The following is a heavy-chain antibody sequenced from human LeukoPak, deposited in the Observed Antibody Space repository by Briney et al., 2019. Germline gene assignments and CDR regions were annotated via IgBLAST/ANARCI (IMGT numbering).Heavy chain of an antibody. V-gene: IGHV4-59*01. CDR1: GVSISSYY. CDR2: IYYGGST. D-gene: IGHD6-13*01. J-gene: IGHJ5*02. Sequence: PWETLSLTCTVSGVSISSYYWHWIRQPPGKGLEWVGFIYYGGSTNYNPSPKSRVTISVDTAKNQFSLKLSSVTAADTAVYYCARDKYSSSFFDPWGQGTLVTVSS. CDR3: ARDKYSSSFFDP.